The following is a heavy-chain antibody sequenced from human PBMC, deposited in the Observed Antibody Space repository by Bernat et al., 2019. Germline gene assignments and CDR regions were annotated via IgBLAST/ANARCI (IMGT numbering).Heavy chain of an antibody. V-gene: IGHV3-15*01. J-gene: IGHJ3*01. Sequence: VQLVESGGSLVKPGGSLRLSCAASGFTFSNAWMTWVRQAPGKGLEWVGRIISKSGGGTTEYGEPVKGRFTISRDDSKNTVYLQMNSLKSEDTALYYCTMHSTEWSFDFWGQGTMVTVSS. CDR3: TMHSTEWSFDF. CDR1: GFTFSNAW. D-gene: IGHD2-8*01. CDR2: IISKSGGGTT.